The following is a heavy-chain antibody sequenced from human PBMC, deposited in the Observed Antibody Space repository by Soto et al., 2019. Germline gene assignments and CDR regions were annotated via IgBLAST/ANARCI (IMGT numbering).Heavy chain of an antibody. CDR3: AATLTYGDYDEGLRKVPATDDYDAFDI. D-gene: IGHD4-17*01. J-gene: IGHJ3*02. V-gene: IGHV4-34*01. CDR1: GGSFSGYY. Sequence: SETLSLTCAVYGGSFSGYYWSWIRQPPGKGLEWIGEINHSGSTNYNPSLKSRVTISVDTSKNQFSLKLSSVTAADTAVYYCAATLTYGDYDEGLRKVPATDDYDAFDIWGQGTMVTVSS. CDR2: INHSGST.